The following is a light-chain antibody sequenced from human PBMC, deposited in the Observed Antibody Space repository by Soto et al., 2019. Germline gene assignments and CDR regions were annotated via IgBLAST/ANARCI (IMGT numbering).Light chain of an antibody. CDR3: AVWDDSLNGLWV. Sequence: QSVLTQPPSASGTPGQRVIISCSGSSSNIGRDTVNWYRQFPGTAPKLLIYSNNQRPSGVLDRFSGSKSGTSASLAISGLQSEDEADYYCAVWDDSLNGLWVFGGGTKLTVL. V-gene: IGLV1-44*01. CDR1: SSNIGRDT. CDR2: SNN. J-gene: IGLJ3*02.